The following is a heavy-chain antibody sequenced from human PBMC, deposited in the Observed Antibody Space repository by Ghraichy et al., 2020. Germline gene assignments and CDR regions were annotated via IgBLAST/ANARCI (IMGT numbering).Heavy chain of an antibody. D-gene: IGHD3-10*01. CDR2: IYYSGDT. CDR1: GGTITSASYY. Sequence: SETLSLTCNVSGGTITSASYYWAWNRQRQGLGLEWIVNIYYSGDTYYNSSLKSRVTMSIDSSKNQLSLRLHSVTAPDTAVYFCASLRVPGDFDYWGQGTLVTVSS. V-gene: IGHV4-39*01. CDR3: ASLRVPGDFDY. J-gene: IGHJ4*02.